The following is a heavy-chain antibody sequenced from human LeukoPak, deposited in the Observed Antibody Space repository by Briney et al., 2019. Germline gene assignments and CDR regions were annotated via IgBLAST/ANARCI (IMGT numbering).Heavy chain of an antibody. J-gene: IGHJ4*02. D-gene: IGHD3-22*01. V-gene: IGHV3-73*01. CDR2: IRSKANSCAT. CDR3: TRLRDYYDSSGNFDY. CDR1: GFTFSGSA. Sequence: GGSLRLSCAASGFTFSGSAMHWVRQASGKGLEWVGRIRSKANSCATAYAASVKGRFTISRDDSKNTAYLQMNSLKTEDTAVYYCTRLRDYYDSSGNFDYWGQGTLVTVSS.